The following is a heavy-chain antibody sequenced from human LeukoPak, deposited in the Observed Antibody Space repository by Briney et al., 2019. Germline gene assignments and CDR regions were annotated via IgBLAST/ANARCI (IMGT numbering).Heavy chain of an antibody. V-gene: IGHV3-33*01. CDR2: IWYDGRTK. CDR1: GFIFSNYG. J-gene: IGHJ4*02. CDR3: AREWGRIAVAGGPGY. Sequence: PGGSLRLSCEVSGFIFSNYGMHWVHQAPGKGLEWLALIWYDGRTKFHADSVKGRFTISRDNSANTLYLQMSSLRVEDTAVYYCAREWGRIAVAGGPGYWGQGARVTVSS. D-gene: IGHD6-19*01.